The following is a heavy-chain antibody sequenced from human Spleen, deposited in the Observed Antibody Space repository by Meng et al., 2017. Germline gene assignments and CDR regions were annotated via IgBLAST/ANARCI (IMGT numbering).Heavy chain of an antibody. CDR1: GVSLSGDY. V-gene: IGHV4-34*01. Sequence: QGQLQQWGAGLLKPSETLSLTCAVSGVSLSGDYWSWIRQPPGKGLEWIGEINHRGKTTYTPSLKSRVTMSIDTSEKQFSLKLSSVTAADTAVYYCARDAGDLWGQGTLVTVSS. CDR2: INHRGKT. J-gene: IGHJ5*02. CDR3: ARDAGDL.